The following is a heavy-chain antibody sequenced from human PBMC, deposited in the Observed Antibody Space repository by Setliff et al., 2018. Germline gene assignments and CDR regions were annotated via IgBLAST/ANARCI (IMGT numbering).Heavy chain of an antibody. CDR3: ARENRYSSGWYSYYYGMDV. Sequence: ASVKVSCKASGYTFTGYYMHWVRQAPGQGLEWMGRINPNSGGTNYAQKFQGRVTMTRDTSISTAYMELSRLRSDDTAVYYCARENRYSSGWYSYYYGMDVWGQGTTVTVSS. V-gene: IGHV1-2*06. J-gene: IGHJ6*02. CDR2: INPNSGGT. D-gene: IGHD6-19*01. CDR1: GYTFTGYY.